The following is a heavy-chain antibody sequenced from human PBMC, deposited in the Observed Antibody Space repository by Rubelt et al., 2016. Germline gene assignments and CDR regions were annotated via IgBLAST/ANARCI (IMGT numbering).Heavy chain of an antibody. V-gene: IGHV3-33*01. D-gene: IGHD2-21*01. CDR3: VGGRGGGEELDY. J-gene: IGHJ4*02. CDR2: IWYDGSNK. Sequence: APGKGLEWVAVIWYDGSNKYYADSVKGRFTISRDNSKNTLYLQMNSLRAEDTAVYYCVGGRGGGEELDYWGQGTLVTVSS.